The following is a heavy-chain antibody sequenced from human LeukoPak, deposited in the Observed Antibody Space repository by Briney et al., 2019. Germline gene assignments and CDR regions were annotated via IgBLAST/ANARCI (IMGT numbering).Heavy chain of an antibody. D-gene: IGHD3-10*01. V-gene: IGHV1-18*04. CDR2: ISAYNGNT. CDR3: ARGGWFGDFDY. J-gene: IGHJ4*02. CDR1: GYTFTGYY. Sequence: ASVKVSCKASGYTFTGYYMHWVRQAPGQGLEWMGWISAYNGNTNYAQKLQGRVTMTTDTSTSTAYMELRSLRSDDTAVYYCARGGWFGDFDYWGQGTLVTVSS.